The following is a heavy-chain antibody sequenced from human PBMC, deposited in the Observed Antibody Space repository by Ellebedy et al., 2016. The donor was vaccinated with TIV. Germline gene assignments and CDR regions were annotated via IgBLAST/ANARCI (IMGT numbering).Heavy chain of an antibody. CDR2: INHSGST. CDR3: ARRVAGHDY. J-gene: IGHJ4*02. V-gene: IGHV4-34*01. D-gene: IGHD6-19*01. CDR1: GGSFSGYY. Sequence: SETLSLTXAVYGGSFSGYYWSWIRQPPGKGLEWIGEINHSGSTNYNPSLKSRVTISVDTSKNQFSLKLSSVTAADTAVYYCARRVAGHDYWGQGTLVTVSS.